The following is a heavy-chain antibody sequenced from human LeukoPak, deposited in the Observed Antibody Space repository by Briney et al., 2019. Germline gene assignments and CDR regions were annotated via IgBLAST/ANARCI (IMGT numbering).Heavy chain of an antibody. Sequence: GGSLRLSCAASGFTFSNYWMSWVRQAPGKGLEWVANINRDGNEKYYVDSVRGRFTISRDNAKNSLYLQVNRLRAEDTAVYYCARTLVGGTNWFDPWGQGTLVTVSS. D-gene: IGHD1-26*01. CDR3: ARTLVGGTNWFDP. J-gene: IGHJ5*02. CDR1: GFTFSNYW. V-gene: IGHV3-7*02. CDR2: INRDGNEK.